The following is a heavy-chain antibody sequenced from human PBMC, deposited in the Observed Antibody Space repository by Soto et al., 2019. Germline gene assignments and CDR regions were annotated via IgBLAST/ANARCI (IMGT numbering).Heavy chain of an antibody. D-gene: IGHD5-18*01. J-gene: IGHJ5*02. CDR3: AKDVQLWP. Sequence: QVQLVESGGGVVQPGRSLRLSCAASGFTFSSYGMHWVRQAPGKGLEWVAVISYDGSNKYYADSVKGRFTNSRDNSKNTLYLQMNSLRAEDTAVYYCAKDVQLWPWGQGTLVTVSS. CDR2: ISYDGSNK. CDR1: GFTFSSYG. V-gene: IGHV3-30*18.